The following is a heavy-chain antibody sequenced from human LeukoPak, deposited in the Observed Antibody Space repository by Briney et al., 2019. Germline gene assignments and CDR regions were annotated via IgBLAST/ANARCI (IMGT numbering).Heavy chain of an antibody. CDR1: GFTFGDYA. D-gene: IGHD2-15*01. J-gene: IGHJ4*02. Sequence: PGGSLRISCTTSGFTFGDYAMSWVRQAPGKGLEWVAFIKSKSYGGTIEYAASVRDRFTISRDDSKSIAYLQMNSLKIEDTAIYHCTRGIVGTCSGGSCYYFDYWGQGTLVTVSS. V-gene: IGHV3-49*04. CDR2: IKSKSYGGTI. CDR3: TRGIVGTCSGGSCYYFDY.